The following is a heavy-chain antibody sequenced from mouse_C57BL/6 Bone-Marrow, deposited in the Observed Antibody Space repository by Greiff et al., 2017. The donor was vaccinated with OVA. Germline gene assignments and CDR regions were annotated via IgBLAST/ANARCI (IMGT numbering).Heavy chain of an antibody. Sequence: EVQGVESGGGLVQPGGSLKLSCAASGFTFSDYGMAWVRQAPRKGPEWVAFISNLAYSIYYADTVTGRFTISRENAKNTLYLEMSRLRSEDTAMYYCAIKRATTDYAMDYWGQGTSVTVSS. D-gene: IGHD1-1*01. CDR3: AIKRATTDYAMDY. CDR1: GFTFSDYG. CDR2: ISNLAYSI. J-gene: IGHJ4*01. V-gene: IGHV5-15*01.